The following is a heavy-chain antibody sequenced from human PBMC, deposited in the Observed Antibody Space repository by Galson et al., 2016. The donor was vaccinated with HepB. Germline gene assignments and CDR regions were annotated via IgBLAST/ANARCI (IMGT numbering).Heavy chain of an antibody. CDR2: INNDGSRT. J-gene: IGHJ4*02. Sequence: SLRLSCAVSGFTFSSHWMHWVRQAPGKGLVWVSRINNDGSRTDYADSMKGRFTISRDNAKNSLYLQMNSLRADDTAVYYCARPHRSGSSYTSDYWGQGTLVTVSS. CDR3: ARPHRSGSSYTSDY. V-gene: IGHV3-74*01. D-gene: IGHD3-10*01. CDR1: GFTFSSHW.